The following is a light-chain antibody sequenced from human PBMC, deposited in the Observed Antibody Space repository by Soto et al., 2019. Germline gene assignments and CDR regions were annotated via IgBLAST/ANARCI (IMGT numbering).Light chain of an antibody. V-gene: IGKV1-5*01. CDR2: HAS. Sequence: DIQMTHSPSTLSASVGDRVTITCRASQSISNWLAWYHQKPGTAPKLLIYHASTLESGVPSRSSGSGSGTEFTLTISSLQPDDFATYYCQQYNSYPLTFGGGTKVDIK. CDR3: QQYNSYPLT. CDR1: QSISNW. J-gene: IGKJ4*01.